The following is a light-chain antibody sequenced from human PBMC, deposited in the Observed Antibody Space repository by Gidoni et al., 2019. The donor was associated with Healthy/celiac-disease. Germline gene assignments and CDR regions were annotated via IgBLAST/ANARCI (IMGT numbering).Light chain of an antibody. V-gene: IGKV1-39*01. Sequence: DIQMTQSPSSLSASVGDRVTITCRASQSISSYLNWYQQKPGKAPKLLIYAASSLQSGVPSRFSGSGSGTDVTLTISSLQPEDFATYYCQQSYSTRLTFGPXTKVDIK. CDR2: AAS. CDR1: QSISSY. J-gene: IGKJ3*01. CDR3: QQSYSTRLT.